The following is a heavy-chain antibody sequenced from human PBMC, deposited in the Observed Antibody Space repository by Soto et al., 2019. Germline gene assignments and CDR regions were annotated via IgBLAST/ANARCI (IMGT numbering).Heavy chain of an antibody. J-gene: IGHJ4*02. CDR3: ARVGMRRYFDY. Sequence: GGSLRLSCAASGFTFSDYYMSWIRQAPGKGLEWVSYISGSTTYTKSADSVTGRFTISRDNAKNSVYLQMNSLRAEDTAVYYCARVGMRRYFDYWGQGTLVTVSS. CDR2: ISGSTTYT. V-gene: IGHV3-11*06. CDR1: GFTFSDYY.